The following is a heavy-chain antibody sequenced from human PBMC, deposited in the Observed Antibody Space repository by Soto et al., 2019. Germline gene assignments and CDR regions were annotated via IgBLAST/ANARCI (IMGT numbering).Heavy chain of an antibody. J-gene: IGHJ4*02. CDR3: AKVISTGIHRCYLDY. V-gene: IGHV3-23*01. CDR1: GFTFSNNA. Sequence: EVQLLESGGGLVQPGGSLRLSCEASGFTFSNNAMSWVRQAPGKGLEWVSLIGDSGGMPYYPESVKGRFTISRDTSRNTLYLQMNSLRVEDTAVYYGAKVISTGIHRCYLDYWGQGTLVAVSS. CDR2: IGDSGGMP. D-gene: IGHD3-10*01.